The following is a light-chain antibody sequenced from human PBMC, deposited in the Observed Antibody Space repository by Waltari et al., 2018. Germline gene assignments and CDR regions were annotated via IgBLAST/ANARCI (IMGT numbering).Light chain of an antibody. Sequence: DIQMTQSPSTLSASVGDRVTITCRASHSISTGLAWYHQKPGKAPKLLIYEASSLENGVPSRFSGSASGTEFTLTISSLQPDDFATYYCHQFNTYPIPVGRGTNVDIK. CDR3: HQFNTYPIP. J-gene: IGKJ3*01. CDR1: HSISTG. CDR2: EAS. V-gene: IGKV1-5*03.